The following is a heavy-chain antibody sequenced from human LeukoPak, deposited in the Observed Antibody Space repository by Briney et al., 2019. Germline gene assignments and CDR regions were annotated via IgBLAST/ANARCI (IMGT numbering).Heavy chain of an antibody. J-gene: IGHJ3*02. CDR1: GFTFSSCS. V-gene: IGHV3-30*03. Sequence: GGSLRLSCAASGFTFSSCSMNWVRQAPGKGLEWVAVISYDGSSKYYADSVKGRFTISRDNSKNTLYLQMNSLRAEDTAVYYCARARSSYGYGDAFDIWGQGTMVTVSS. CDR3: ARARSSYGYGDAFDI. D-gene: IGHD5-18*01. CDR2: ISYDGSSK.